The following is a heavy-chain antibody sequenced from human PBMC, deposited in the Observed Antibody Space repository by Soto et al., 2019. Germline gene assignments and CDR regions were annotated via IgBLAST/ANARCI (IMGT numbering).Heavy chain of an antibody. CDR1: GGSISSYY. CDR3: ASRSSDYYYYYMDV. V-gene: IGHV4-59*01. CDR2: IYYSGST. J-gene: IGHJ6*03. Sequence: TSETLSLTCTVSGGSISSYYWSWIRQPPGKGLEWIGYIYYSGSTNYNPSLKSRVTISVDTSKNQFSLKLSSVTAADTAVYYCASRSSDYYYYYMDVWGKGTTVTVSS. D-gene: IGHD3-10*01.